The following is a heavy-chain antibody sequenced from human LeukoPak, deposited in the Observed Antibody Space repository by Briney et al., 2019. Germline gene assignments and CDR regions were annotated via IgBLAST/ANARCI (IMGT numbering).Heavy chain of an antibody. J-gene: IGHJ3*02. V-gene: IGHV3-49*03. CDR2: IRTKTYGETR. CDR3: TRDKTRFLEYDI. Sequence: GGSLRLSCTASGFTFGDHPMIWMRQAPGKRLEWVSFIRTKTYGETRNYAASVKGRFTISRDDSKGIAYLQMNSLKTEDTAMYYCTRDKTRFLEYDIWGQGTMVTVSS. D-gene: IGHD3-3*01. CDR1: GFTFGDHP.